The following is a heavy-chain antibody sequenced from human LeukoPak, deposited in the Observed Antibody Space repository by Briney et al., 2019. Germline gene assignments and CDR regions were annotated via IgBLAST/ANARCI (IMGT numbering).Heavy chain of an antibody. D-gene: IGHD4-17*01. J-gene: IGHJ4*02. CDR1: GFTLSSYD. V-gene: IGHV3-13*01. Sequence: GGSLRLSCAASGFTLSSYDMHWVRQATGKGLEWVSAIGAAGDTYYPGSVKGRFTISRENAKNSLYLQMNSLRAGDTAVYYCARGPGLYGDYRFDYWGQGTLVTVSS. CDR2: IGAAGDT. CDR3: ARGPGLYGDYRFDY.